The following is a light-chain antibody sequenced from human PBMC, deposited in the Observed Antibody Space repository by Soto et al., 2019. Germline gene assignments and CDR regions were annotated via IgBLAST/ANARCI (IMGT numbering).Light chain of an antibody. Sequence: EIVLTQSPGTLSLSPGERATLSCRASQSVSSSYLAWYQQKPGQAPRLLIYGASSRPTGIPDRFSGTGSGTDFTLTINNLEPEDFAVYYCQVRTNWSIAFGRGTRLEI. V-gene: IGKV3D-20*02. J-gene: IGKJ5*01. CDR1: QSVSSSY. CDR3: QVRTNWSIA. CDR2: GAS.